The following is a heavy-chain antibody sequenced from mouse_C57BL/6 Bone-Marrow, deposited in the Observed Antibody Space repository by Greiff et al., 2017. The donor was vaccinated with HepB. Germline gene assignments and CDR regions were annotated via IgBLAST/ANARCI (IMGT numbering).Heavy chain of an antibody. Sequence: EVKLVESGGGLVQSGRSLRLSCATSGFTFSDFYMEWVRQAPGKGLEWIAASRNKANDYTTEYSASVKGRFIVSRDTSQSILYLQMNALRAEDTAIYYCARDHYYGSSYVRFAYWGQGTLVTVSA. V-gene: IGHV7-1*01. CDR3: ARDHYYGSSYVRFAY. D-gene: IGHD1-1*01. CDR1: GFTFSDFY. CDR2: SRNKANDYTT. J-gene: IGHJ3*01.